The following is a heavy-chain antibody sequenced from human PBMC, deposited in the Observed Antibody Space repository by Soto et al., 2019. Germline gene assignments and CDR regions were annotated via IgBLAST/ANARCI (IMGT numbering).Heavy chain of an antibody. CDR2: MNPNSGNT. CDR3: ATGWTWSSISWLDY. Sequence: ASVKVSCKASGYTFTSYDINWVRQATGQGLEWMGWMNPNSGNTGYAQKFQGRVTMTRNTSISTAYMELSSLRSEDTAVYYCATGWTWSSISWLDYWGQGTLITVSS. V-gene: IGHV1-8*01. CDR1: GYTFTSYD. J-gene: IGHJ4*02. D-gene: IGHD6-13*01.